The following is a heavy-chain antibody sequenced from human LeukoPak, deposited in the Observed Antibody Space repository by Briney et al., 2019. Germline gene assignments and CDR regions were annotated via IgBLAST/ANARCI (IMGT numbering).Heavy chain of an antibody. CDR3: AKRLPYFGAGSYPASGYYAMDV. CDR2: ITGSGVC. D-gene: IGHD3-10*01. Sequence: GGSLRLSCAASGFTFGNYAMTWVRQAPGKGLEWVSTITGSGVCYYADSVKGRFTISRDTSKNPLYLQMDRLRAEDTAVYYCAKRLPYFGAGSYPASGYYAMDVWGQGTTVTVSS. CDR1: GFTFGNYA. V-gene: IGHV3-23*01. J-gene: IGHJ6*02.